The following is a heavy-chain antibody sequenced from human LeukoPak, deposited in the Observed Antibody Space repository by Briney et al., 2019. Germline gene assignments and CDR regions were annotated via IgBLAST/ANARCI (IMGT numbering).Heavy chain of an antibody. V-gene: IGHV3-23*01. CDR2: ISGSGGST. CDR1: GFTFSSYA. CDR3: AKGILTYYYDSSGPQDY. J-gene: IGHJ4*02. Sequence: GGSLRLSCAASGFTFSSYAMSWVRRAPGKGLEWVSAISGSGGSTYYADSVKGRFTISRDNSKNTLYLQMNSLRAEDTAVYYCAKGILTYYYDSSGPQDYWGQGTLVTVSS. D-gene: IGHD3-22*01.